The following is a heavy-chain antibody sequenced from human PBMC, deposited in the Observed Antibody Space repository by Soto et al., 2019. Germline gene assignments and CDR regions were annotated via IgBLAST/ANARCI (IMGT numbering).Heavy chain of an antibody. V-gene: IGHV1-69*02. CDR3: ARGSAAALVSSGIYY. CDR1: GGTFSSYT. CDR2: IIPILGIA. J-gene: IGHJ4*02. D-gene: IGHD6-13*01. Sequence: QVQLVQSGAEVKKPGSSVKVSCKASGGTFSSYTISWVRQAPGQGLEWMGRIIPILGIANYAQKFQGRVTITADKSTSTAYMELSSLRSEDTAVYYCARGSAAALVSSGIYYWVLGTFVTVSS.